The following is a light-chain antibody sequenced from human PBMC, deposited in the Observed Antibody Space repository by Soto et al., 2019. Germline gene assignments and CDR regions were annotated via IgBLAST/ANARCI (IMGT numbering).Light chain of an antibody. Sequence: QSALTQPASVSGSPGQSITISCTGTSSDVGSYNLVSWYQQHPGKAPKLMIYEGSKRPSGVSNRFSGSKSGNTDSLTISGLQAEDEADYYCCSYLGSTPNWVFGGGTKLTVL. CDR2: EGS. V-gene: IGLV2-23*01. CDR3: CSYLGSTPNWV. CDR1: SSDVGSYNL. J-gene: IGLJ3*02.